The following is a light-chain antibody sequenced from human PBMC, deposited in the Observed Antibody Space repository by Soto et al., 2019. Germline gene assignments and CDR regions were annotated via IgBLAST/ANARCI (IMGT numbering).Light chain of an antibody. J-gene: IGKJ2*01. Sequence: EIVLTQSPGTLSLSPGERATLSCMASQSVSSSYLAWYQQKPGQAPRLLIYGASSRATGIPDRFSGSGSGTDFTLTISRLEPEDFAVYYCHHYGSSPPRTFGQGTQLEIK. CDR1: QSVSSSY. CDR3: HHYGSSPPRT. V-gene: IGKV3-20*01. CDR2: GAS.